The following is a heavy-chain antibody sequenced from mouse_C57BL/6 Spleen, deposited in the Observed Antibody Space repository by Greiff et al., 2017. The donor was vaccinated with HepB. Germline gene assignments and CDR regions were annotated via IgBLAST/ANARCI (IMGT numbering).Heavy chain of an antibody. CDR1: GYTFTNYW. D-gene: IGHD4-1*01. CDR2: IYPGGGYT. Sequence: QVQLQQSGAELVRPGTSVKMSCKASGYTFTNYWIGWAKQRPGHGLEWIGDIYPGGGYTNYTEKFKGTATLTADKSSRTAYMELRSLTSADSAFYYCTSSGTLYFDVWGTATTVTASS. J-gene: IGHJ1*03. CDR3: TSSGTLYFDV. V-gene: IGHV1-63*01.